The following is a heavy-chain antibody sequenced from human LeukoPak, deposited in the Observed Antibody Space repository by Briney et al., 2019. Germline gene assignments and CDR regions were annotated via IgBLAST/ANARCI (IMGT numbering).Heavy chain of an antibody. CDR3: ASAESHDYGET. D-gene: IGHD4-17*01. J-gene: IGHJ4*02. V-gene: IGHV1-2*02. CDR1: GYTFAGYY. CDR2: IKPNSGGT. Sequence: ASVKVSCKASGYTFAGYYVHWVRQAPGQGLEWMRWIKPNSGGTQYAQRFRGRVTMTRDTSITTAYMELTGLRSDDTAVYFCASAESHDYGETWGQGTLVTVSS.